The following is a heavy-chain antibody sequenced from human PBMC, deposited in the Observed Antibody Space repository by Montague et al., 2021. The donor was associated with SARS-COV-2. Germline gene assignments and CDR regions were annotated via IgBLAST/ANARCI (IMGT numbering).Heavy chain of an antibody. J-gene: IGHJ4*02. D-gene: IGHD6-13*01. V-gene: IGHV3-33*01. CDR2: IWYDGSNK. CDR3: ARDRVRAAAGTRYYFDY. Sequence: SLRLSCAASGSTFSSYGMHWVRQAPGKGLEWVAVIWYDGSNKYYADSVKGRFTISRDNSKNTLYLQMNSLRAEDTAVYYCARDRVRAAAGTRYYFDYWGQGTLVTVSS. CDR1: GSTFSSYG.